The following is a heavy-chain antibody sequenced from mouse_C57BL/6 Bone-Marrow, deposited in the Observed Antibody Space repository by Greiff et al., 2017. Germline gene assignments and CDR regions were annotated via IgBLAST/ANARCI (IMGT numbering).Heavy chain of an antibody. CDR2: INPYNGGT. D-gene: IGHD4-1*01. Sequence: VHVKQSGPVLVKPGASVKMSCKASGYTFTDYYMNWVKQSHGKSLEWIGVINPYNGGTSYNQKFKGKATLTVDKSSSTAYMELNSLTSEDSAVYYCASWDDYWGQGTTLTVSS. CDR1: GYTFTDYY. CDR3: ASWDDY. V-gene: IGHV1-19*01. J-gene: IGHJ2*01.